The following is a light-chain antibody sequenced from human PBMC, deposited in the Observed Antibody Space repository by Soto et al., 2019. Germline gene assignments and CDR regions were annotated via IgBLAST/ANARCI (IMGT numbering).Light chain of an antibody. V-gene: IGKV2-28*01. CDR2: LGS. CDR1: QSLLHSNGYNY. CDR3: MQALQTPL. Sequence: DIVMTQSPLSLPVTPGEPASISCRSSQSLLHSNGYNYLDWYLQKPGQSPQLLIYLGSNRASGVPDRFSGSGSGTDFTLKISRVEAEDVGVYYYMQALQTPLFGQGTRLEIK. J-gene: IGKJ5*01.